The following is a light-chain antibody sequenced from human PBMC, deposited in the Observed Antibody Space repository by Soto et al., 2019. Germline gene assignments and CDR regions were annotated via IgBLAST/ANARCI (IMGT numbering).Light chain of an antibody. J-gene: IGLJ2*01. Sequence: SYELTQPPSVSVAPGKTARITCGGNNIGSKRVHWYQQKPGQAPVLVIYYDSDRPSGIPERFSGSNSGNTATLTISRVEAGDEADYYCQVWDSSSDRHVVFGGGTKLTVL. CDR3: QVWDSSSDRHVV. V-gene: IGLV3-21*04. CDR1: NIGSKR. CDR2: YDS.